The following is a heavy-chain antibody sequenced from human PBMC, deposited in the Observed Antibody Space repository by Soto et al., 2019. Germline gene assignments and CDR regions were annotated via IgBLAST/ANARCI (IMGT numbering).Heavy chain of an antibody. CDR3: ARLGQGGYVQGMDV. D-gene: IGHD5-12*01. CDR2: IDPADSET. J-gene: IGHJ6*02. Sequence: GESLKISCKGSGYSFITYWIAWVRQKPGKGLEWMGIIDPADSETKYSPSFQGQVTISADKSINTAYLQWSSLKASDTTMYYCARLGQGGYVQGMDVWGQGTMVTAP. V-gene: IGHV5-51*01. CDR1: GYSFITYW.